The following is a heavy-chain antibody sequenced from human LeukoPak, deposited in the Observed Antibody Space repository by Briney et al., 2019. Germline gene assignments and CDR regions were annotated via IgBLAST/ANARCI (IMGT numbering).Heavy chain of an antibody. Sequence: GGSLRLSCAASGFTFSSYSMNWVRQAPGKGLEWVSSISSSSSYIYYADSVKGRFTISRDNAKNSLYLQMNSLRAEDTAVYYCAREVLLRYFDWLSSYQGENWFDPWGQGTLVTVSS. J-gene: IGHJ5*02. V-gene: IGHV3-21*01. CDR2: ISSSSSYI. CDR1: GFTFSSYS. CDR3: AREVLLRYFDWLSSYQGENWFDP. D-gene: IGHD3-9*01.